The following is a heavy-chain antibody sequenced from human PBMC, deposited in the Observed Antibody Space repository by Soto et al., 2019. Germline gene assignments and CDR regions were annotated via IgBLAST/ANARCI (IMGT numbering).Heavy chain of an antibody. J-gene: IGHJ5*02. Sequence: QVQLQESGPGLVKPSQTLSLTCTVSGGSISSGGYSWSWIRQHPGKGLEWIGYIYYSGSHYYNPYLTIRVTTSVDTSKNQSSRKLSCVTAADTAVYYCARVVVVELNWFDPWGQGTLVTVSS. CDR2: IYYSGSH. CDR3: ARVVVVELNWFDP. V-gene: IGHV4-31*03. CDR1: GGSISSGGYS. D-gene: IGHD2-15*01.